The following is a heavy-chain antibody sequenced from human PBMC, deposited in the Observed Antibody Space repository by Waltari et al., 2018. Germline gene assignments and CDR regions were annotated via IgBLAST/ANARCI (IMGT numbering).Heavy chain of an antibody. Sequence: QVQLVQSGAEVQKPGASVKVSCKASGYTFTGYYMHGVRQAPGRGLEWMGWIKPNSGGTNYAQKFQGRVTMTRDTSISTAYMELSRLRSDDTAVYYCASSRSYGGNDPFDYWGQGTLVTVSS. J-gene: IGHJ4*02. CDR1: GYTFTGYY. D-gene: IGHD4-17*01. CDR3: ASSRSYGGNDPFDY. V-gene: IGHV1-2*02. CDR2: IKPNSGGT.